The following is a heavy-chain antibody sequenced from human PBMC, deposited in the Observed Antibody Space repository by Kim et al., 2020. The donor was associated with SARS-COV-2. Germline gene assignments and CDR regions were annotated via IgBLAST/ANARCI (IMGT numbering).Heavy chain of an antibody. CDR2: NK. J-gene: IGHJ3*02. V-gene: IGHV3-33*01. CDR3: ARSEGNAFDI. Sequence: NKYYADSVKGRFTISRDNSKNTLYLQMNSLRAEDTAVYYCARSEGNAFDIWGQGTMVTVSS. D-gene: IGHD3-10*01.